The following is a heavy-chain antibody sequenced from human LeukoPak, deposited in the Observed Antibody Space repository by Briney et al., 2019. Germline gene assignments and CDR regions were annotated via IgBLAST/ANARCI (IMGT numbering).Heavy chain of an antibody. CDR2: IYSGGST. J-gene: IGHJ6*02. V-gene: IGHV3-66*02. Sequence: PGGSLRLSCAASGFTVSSNYMSWVRQAPGKGLEWVAVIYSGGSTYYADSVKGRFTISRDNSKNTLYLQMNSLRAEDTAVYYCASGLSSSVPPWGYYYYGMDVWGQGTTVTVSS. CDR1: GFTVSSNY. CDR3: ASGLSSSVPPWGYYYYGMDV. D-gene: IGHD6-6*01.